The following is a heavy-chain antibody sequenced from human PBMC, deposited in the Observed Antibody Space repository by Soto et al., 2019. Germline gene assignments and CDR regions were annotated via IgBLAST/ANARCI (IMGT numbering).Heavy chain of an antibody. V-gene: IGHV3-9*01. D-gene: IGHD1-1*01. CDR1: GFTFEDYA. CDR3: AKTFVTTRPHFQYMDV. CDR2: ITWNGVAM. Sequence: DVQLVESGGGLVQPGGSLRLSCAASGFTFEDYAMHWVRQTPGKGLEWVSGITWNGVAMGYAASVQGRFTISRDDAKSSLFPKLTSLRPGHTALYYCAKTFVTTRPHFQYMDVWCKGTTVTFPS. J-gene: IGHJ6*03.